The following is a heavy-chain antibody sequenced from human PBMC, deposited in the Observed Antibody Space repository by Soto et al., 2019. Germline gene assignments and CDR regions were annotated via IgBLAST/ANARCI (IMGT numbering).Heavy chain of an antibody. J-gene: IGHJ4*02. Sequence: ESGPTLVNPTQTLTLTCTFSGFPLSTSGMCVSWIRQPPGKALECLALIDWDDDKYYSTSLKTRLTISKDTSKNQVVLTMTNMDPVDTATYYCARIVDYYGAGSYYNKDYFDYWGQGTLVPVSS. CDR3: ARIVDYYGAGSYYNKDYFDY. D-gene: IGHD3-10*01. CDR2: IDWDDDK. V-gene: IGHV2-70*01. CDR1: GFPLSTSGMC.